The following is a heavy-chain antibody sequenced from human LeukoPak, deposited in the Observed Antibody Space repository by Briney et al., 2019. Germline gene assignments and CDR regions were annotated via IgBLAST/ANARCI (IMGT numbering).Heavy chain of an antibody. CDR3: AREASSSWYYFDY. V-gene: IGHV3-21*01. D-gene: IGHD6-13*01. Sequence: PGGSLRLSCAASGFTFGSYSMNWVRQAPGKGLEWVSSISSSSSYIYYADSVKGRFTISRDNAKNSLYLQMNSLRAEDTAVYYCAREASSSWYYFDYWGQGTLVTVSS. CDR2: ISSSSSYI. CDR1: GFTFGSYS. J-gene: IGHJ4*02.